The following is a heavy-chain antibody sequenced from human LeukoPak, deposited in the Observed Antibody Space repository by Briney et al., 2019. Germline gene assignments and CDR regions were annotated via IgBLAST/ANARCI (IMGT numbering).Heavy chain of an antibody. J-gene: IGHJ3*02. CDR3: ATERDLTGYCDAFDI. CDR2: IIPIFGTA. V-gene: IGHV1-69*06. CDR1: GGTFSSYA. D-gene: IGHD3-9*01. Sequence: GSSVKVSCKASGGTFSSYAISWVRQAPGQGLEWMGGIIPIFGTANYAQKFQGRVTMTEDTSTDTAYMELSSLRSEDTAVYYCATERDLTGYCDAFDIWGQGTMVTVSS.